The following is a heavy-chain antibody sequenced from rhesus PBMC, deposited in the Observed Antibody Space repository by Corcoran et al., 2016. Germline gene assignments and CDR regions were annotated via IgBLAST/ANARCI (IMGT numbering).Heavy chain of an antibody. V-gene: IGHV4-173*01. Sequence: QLQLQESGPGLVKPSETLSLTCVVSGGSISSNWWNWIRQPPGKGREWGGCYSGNGRRPTHNPPQRSRVTHSTDTSKNRFSRRLRSVTAADTAMYYCAGDRAYCNSDTCYQGFDYWGQGVLVTVSS. CDR2: YSGNGRRP. J-gene: IGHJ4*01. CDR1: GGSISSNW. CDR3: AGDRAYCNSDTCYQGFDY. D-gene: IGHD2-2*01.